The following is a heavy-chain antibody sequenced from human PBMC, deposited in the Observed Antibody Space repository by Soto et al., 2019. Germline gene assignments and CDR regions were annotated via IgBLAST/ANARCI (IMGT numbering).Heavy chain of an antibody. CDR2: IYYSGST. D-gene: IGHD6-19*01. CDR3: ARHYSSGSRNWFDP. Sequence: PSETLSLTCTVSGGSISSGDYYWSWIRQPPGKGLEWIGYIYYSGSTYYNPSLKSRVTISVDTSKNQFSLKLSSVTAADTAVFYCARHYSSGSRNWFDPWGQGTLVTVYS. CDR1: GGSISSGDYY. J-gene: IGHJ5*02. V-gene: IGHV4-30-4*01.